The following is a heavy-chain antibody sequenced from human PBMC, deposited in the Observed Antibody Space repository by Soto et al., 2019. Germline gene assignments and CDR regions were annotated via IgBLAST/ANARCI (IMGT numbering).Heavy chain of an antibody. D-gene: IGHD3-3*01. J-gene: IGHJ6*02. CDR2: ISAYNGNT. CDR1: GYTFTSYG. V-gene: IGHV1-18*04. Sequence: ASVKVSCKASGYTFTSYGISWVRQAPGQGLEWMGWISAYNGNTNYAQKLQGRVTMTTDTSTSTAYMELRSLRPDDTAVYYCASFTYDFWSGPYYYYGMDVWGQGTTVTVSS. CDR3: ASFTYDFWSGPYYYYGMDV.